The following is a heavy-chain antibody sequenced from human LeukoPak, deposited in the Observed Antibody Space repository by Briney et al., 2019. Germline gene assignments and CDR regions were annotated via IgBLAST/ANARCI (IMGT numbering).Heavy chain of an antibody. D-gene: IGHD2-15*01. V-gene: IGHV4-34*01. J-gene: IGHJ4*02. CDR2: INHSGST. Sequence: SETLSLTCAGYGGSFSGYYWSWIRQPPGKVLEWIGEINHSGSTNYNPSLKSRVTISVDTSKNQFSLKLSSVTAADTAVYYCARSRADLNIVVVVAAATPYYFDYWGQGTLVIVSS. CDR3: ARSRADLNIVVVVAAATPYYFDY. CDR1: GGSFSGYY.